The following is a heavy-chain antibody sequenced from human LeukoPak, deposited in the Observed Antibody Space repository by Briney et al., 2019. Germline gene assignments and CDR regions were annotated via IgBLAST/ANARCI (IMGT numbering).Heavy chain of an antibody. CDR2: ISYDGSNK. V-gene: IGHV3-30*18. CDR3: AKVWSDISSWLAFDY. J-gene: IGHJ4*02. Sequence: PGRSLRLSCAASGFTFSSYGMHWVRQAPGKGLEWVAVISYDGSNKYYADSVKGRFTISRDNSKNTLYLQMNSLRAEDTAVYYCAKVWSDISSWLAFDYWGQGTLVTVSS. CDR1: GFTFSSYG. D-gene: IGHD6-13*01.